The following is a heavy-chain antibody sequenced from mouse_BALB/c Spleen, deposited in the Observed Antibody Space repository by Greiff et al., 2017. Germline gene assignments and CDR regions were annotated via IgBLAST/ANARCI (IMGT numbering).Heavy chain of an antibody. J-gene: IGHJ1*01. CDR2: INPGSGGT. V-gene: IGHV1-54*01. Sequence: VQLQQSGAELVRPGTSVKVSCKASGYAFTNYLIEWVKQRPGQGLEWIGVINPGSGGTNYNEKFKGKATLTADKSSSTAYMQLSSLTSDDSAVYFCARGDYDWYFDVWGAGTTVTVSS. D-gene: IGHD2-4*01. CDR3: ARGDYDWYFDV. CDR1: GYAFTNYL.